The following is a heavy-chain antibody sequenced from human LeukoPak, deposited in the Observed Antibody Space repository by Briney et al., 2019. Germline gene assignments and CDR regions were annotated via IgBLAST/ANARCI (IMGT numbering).Heavy chain of an antibody. D-gene: IGHD1-26*01. J-gene: IGHJ6*03. Sequence: GGSLRLSCAASGFTFSSYGMNWVRHAPGKGLEWVSSITSSSSYIYYADSVKGRFTISRDNAKNSLYLQMNSLRAEDTAVYYCARDPYSGSYSAYYYYYMDVWGKGTTVTVSS. CDR2: ITSSSSYI. CDR1: GFTFSSYG. V-gene: IGHV3-21*01. CDR3: ARDPYSGSYSAYYYYYMDV.